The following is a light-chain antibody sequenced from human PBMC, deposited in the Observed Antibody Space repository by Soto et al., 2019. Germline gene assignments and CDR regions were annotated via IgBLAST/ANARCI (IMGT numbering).Light chain of an antibody. Sequence: QSVLTQPPSASGTPGQRVTTSCSGSSSNIGSNYVYWYQQLPGTAPKLLIYRNNQRPSGVPDRFSGSKSGTSASLAISGLRSEDEADYYCAAWDDSLSGNVFGTGTKVTVL. CDR3: AAWDDSLSGNV. CDR2: RNN. V-gene: IGLV1-47*01. J-gene: IGLJ1*01. CDR1: SSNIGSNY.